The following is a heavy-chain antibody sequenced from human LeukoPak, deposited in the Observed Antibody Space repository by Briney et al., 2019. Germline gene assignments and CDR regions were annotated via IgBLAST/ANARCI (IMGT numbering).Heavy chain of an antibody. CDR1: GGTFSSYA. CDR3: ARAVYDFWSVLGY. CDR2: IIPILGIA. J-gene: IGHJ4*02. V-gene: IGHV1-69*04. D-gene: IGHD3-3*01. Sequence: ASVKVSCKASGGTFSSYAISWVRQAPGQGLEWMGRIIPILGIANYAQKFQGRVTITADKSTSTAYMELSSLRSEDTAVYYCARAVYDFWSVLGYWGQGTLVTVSS.